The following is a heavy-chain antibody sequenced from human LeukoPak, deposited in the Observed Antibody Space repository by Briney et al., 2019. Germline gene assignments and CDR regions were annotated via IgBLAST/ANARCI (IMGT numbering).Heavy chain of an antibody. CDR2: ISAYNGNT. D-gene: IGHD6-6*01. CDR3: ASHIPGVAARHFDY. CDR1: GYTFNNYG. V-gene: IGHV1-18*01. J-gene: IGHJ4*02. Sequence: ASVKVSCKASGYTFNNYGISWVRQAPGQGLEWMGWISAYNGNTDYAQKVQGRVTMTTDTSTSTAYMEMRSLKSDDTAVYYCASHIPGVAARHFDYWGQGTLVTVSS.